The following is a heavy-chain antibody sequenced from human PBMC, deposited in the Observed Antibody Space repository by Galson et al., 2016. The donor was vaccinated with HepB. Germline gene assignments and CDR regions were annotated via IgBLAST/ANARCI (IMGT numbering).Heavy chain of an antibody. CDR1: GYTFTGYY. V-gene: IGHV1-2*02. CDR3: ARGEVVVTGILAVRYFDY. J-gene: IGHJ4*02. D-gene: IGHD2-21*02. Sequence: SVKVSCKASGYTFTGYYIHWVRQAPGQGLEWMGWINPYNSDTNYAQKFQGRVTMTRDTSISTAYMDLNRLRSDDPAVYYCARGEVVVTGILAVRYFDYWGQGTLVTVSS. CDR2: INPYNSDT.